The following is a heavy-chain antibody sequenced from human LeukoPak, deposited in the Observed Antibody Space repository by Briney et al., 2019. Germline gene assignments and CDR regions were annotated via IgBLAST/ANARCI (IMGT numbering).Heavy chain of an antibody. J-gene: IGHJ4*02. D-gene: IGHD3-22*01. CDR3: ARGGIYYDSSGFDY. V-gene: IGHV4-38-2*01. CDR2: IYHSGST. Sequence: SETLSLTCAVSGYSISSGYYWGWIRQPPGKGLEWIGSIYHSGSTYYNPSLKSRVTISVDTSKNQFSLKLSSVTAADTAVYYCARGGIYYDSSGFDYWGQGTLVTVSS. CDR1: GYSISSGYY.